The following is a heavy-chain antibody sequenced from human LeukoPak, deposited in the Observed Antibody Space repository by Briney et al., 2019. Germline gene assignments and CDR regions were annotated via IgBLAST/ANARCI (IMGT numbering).Heavy chain of an antibody. CDR1: GGSFSGYS. D-gene: IGHD6-13*01. CDR2: INHSGST. V-gene: IGHV4-34*01. J-gene: IGHJ4*02. CDR3: ASSHSTRYYFDY. Sequence: SETLSLTCAVYGGSFSGYSWRRIRQPPGKGLEWIGEINHSGSTNYNPSLKSRVTISVDTSKNQFSLKLSSVTAADTAVYYCASSHSTRYYFDYWGQGTLVTVSS.